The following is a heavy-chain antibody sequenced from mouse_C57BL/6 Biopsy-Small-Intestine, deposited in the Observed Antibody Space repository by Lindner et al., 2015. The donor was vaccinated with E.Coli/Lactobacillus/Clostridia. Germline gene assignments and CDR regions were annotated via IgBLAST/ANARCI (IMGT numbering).Heavy chain of an antibody. CDR2: IYPGDGDT. Sequence: VQLQESGAELVKPGASVKISCKASGYAFSTYWMNWVKQRPGKGLEWIGQIYPGDGDTNYNGKFKGKATLTAEKSSSTAYMQLSSLTSEDSAVYFCARESRNFFDYWGQGTTLTVSS. J-gene: IGHJ2*01. V-gene: IGHV1-80*01. CDR1: GYAFSTYW. CDR3: ARESRNFFDY. D-gene: IGHD3-3*01.